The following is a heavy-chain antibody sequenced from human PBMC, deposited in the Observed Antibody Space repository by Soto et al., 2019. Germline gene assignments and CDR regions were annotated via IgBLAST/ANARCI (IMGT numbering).Heavy chain of an antibody. Sequence: EVHLLESGGGLVQPGESLRLSCGASGFTFSSCVMSWVRQAPGKGLEWVSCITDSGTGTYYADSVKGRFTISRDNSKYTMYLQMNNLRAEDTGVYYCAKGLINGRWYAADWGQGTLVTVSS. CDR2: ITDSGTGT. D-gene: IGHD6-13*01. V-gene: IGHV3-23*01. CDR3: AKGLINGRWYAAD. J-gene: IGHJ4*02. CDR1: GFTFSSCV.